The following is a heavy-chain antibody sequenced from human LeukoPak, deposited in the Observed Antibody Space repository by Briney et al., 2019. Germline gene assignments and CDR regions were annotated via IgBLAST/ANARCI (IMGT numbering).Heavy chain of an antibody. CDR1: GGSISSGGYY. J-gene: IGHJ4*02. Sequence: PSETLSLTCTGSGGSISSGGYYWSWIRQHPGKGLEWIGYIYYSGSTYYNPSLKSRVTISVDTSKNQFSLKLSSVTAADTAVYYCAREVEAMFDYWGQGTLVTVSS. CDR3: AREVEAMFDY. CDR2: IYYSGST. V-gene: IGHV4-31*03.